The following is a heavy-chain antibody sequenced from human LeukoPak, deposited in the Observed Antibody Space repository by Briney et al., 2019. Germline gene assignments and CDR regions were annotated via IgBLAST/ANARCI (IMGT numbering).Heavy chain of an antibody. V-gene: IGHV4-59*01. Sequence: TETLSLTCTVSGGSISSYYWSWIRQPPGKGLEWIGYIYYSGSTNYNPSLKSRVTISADTSKNQFSLKLSSVTAADTAVYYCARLARAFDIWGQGTMVTVSS. J-gene: IGHJ3*02. CDR3: ARLARAFDI. CDR2: IYYSGST. CDR1: GGSISSYY.